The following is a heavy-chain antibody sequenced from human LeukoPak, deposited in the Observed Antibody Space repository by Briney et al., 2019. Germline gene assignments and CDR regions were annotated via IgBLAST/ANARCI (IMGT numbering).Heavy chain of an antibody. CDR2: IKQDGNEK. CDR3: ARDRYFQY. CDR1: GFTFSNYW. V-gene: IGHV3-7*01. D-gene: IGHD1-14*01. J-gene: IGHJ1*01. Sequence: GGSLRLSCAASGFTFSNYWMSWVRQVPGKGLEWVANIKQDGNEKHYVDSVKGRFTISGDNAKNSLYLQMNSLRVEGTAVYYCARDRYFQYWGQGTLVIVSS.